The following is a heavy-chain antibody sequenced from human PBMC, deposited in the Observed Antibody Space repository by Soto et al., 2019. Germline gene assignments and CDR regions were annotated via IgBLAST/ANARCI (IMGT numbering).Heavy chain of an antibody. Sequence: ASVKVSCKASGYTFTSYGISWVRQAPGQGLEWMGWISAYNGNTNYAQKLQGRVTMTTDTSTSTAYMELRSLRSDDTAVYYCARDSVADTLTLEIDYWGQGTLVTVSS. D-gene: IGHD6-19*01. CDR1: GYTFTSYG. V-gene: IGHV1-18*04. J-gene: IGHJ4*02. CDR2: ISAYNGNT. CDR3: ARDSVADTLTLEIDY.